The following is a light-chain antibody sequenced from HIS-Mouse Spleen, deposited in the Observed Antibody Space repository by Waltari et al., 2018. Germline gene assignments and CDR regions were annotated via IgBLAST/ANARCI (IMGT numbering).Light chain of an antibody. V-gene: IGLV2-11*01. CDR3: CSYAGSYTGV. CDR2: DVS. Sequence: QSALTQPRSVSGSPGQSVTISCTGTSSDVGGYNYVSWYQQHPGKAPKLMIYDVSKRPSGVPDRFSGSKSGNTASLTISGLQADDEADYYYCSYAGSYTGVFGTGTKVTVL. J-gene: IGLJ1*01. CDR1: SSDVGGYNY.